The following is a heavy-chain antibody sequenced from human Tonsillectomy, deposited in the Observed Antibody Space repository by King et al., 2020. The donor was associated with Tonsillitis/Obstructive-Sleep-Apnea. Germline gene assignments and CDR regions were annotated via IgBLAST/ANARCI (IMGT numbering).Heavy chain of an antibody. J-gene: IGHJ4*02. CDR2: ISGNGVNT. CDR3: ATIWSIAARSY. CDR1: GFTFSIYA. Sequence: VQLVESGGGLVQPGGSLRLTCAASGFTFSIYAMTWVRQAPGKGLEWVSAISGNGVNTYYADSVKGRFTISRDNSKNTLYLQMNSLRAEDTAVYYCATIWSIAARSYWGQGTLVTGSS. V-gene: IGHV3-23*04. D-gene: IGHD6-6*01.